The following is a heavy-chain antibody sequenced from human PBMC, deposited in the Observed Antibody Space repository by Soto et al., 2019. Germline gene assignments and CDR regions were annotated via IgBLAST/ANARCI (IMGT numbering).Heavy chain of an antibody. CDR2: ISASGSSV. J-gene: IGHJ4*02. V-gene: IGHV3-23*01. Sequence: PGGSLRLSCAASGFTFSSYWMSWVRQAPGKGLEWISVISASGSSVSYADSVKGRFTISKDNSENTLFLQVNSLRVEDTAVYYCAKDYYYDSTGLFFDSWGQGTLVTVSS. CDR1: GFTFSSYW. CDR3: AKDYYYDSTGLFFDS. D-gene: IGHD3-22*01.